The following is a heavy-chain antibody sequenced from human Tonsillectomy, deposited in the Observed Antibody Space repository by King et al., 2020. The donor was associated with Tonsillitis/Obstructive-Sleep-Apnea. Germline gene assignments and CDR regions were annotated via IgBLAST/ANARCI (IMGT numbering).Heavy chain of an antibody. D-gene: IGHD4-23*01. CDR2: IWYDGNNK. Sequence: VQLVESGGGVVQPGRSLRLSWAASGFTFSTYGMHWVRQAPGKGLDWVAVIWYDGNNKYYADSVKGRFTISRDNSKNTLYLQMNSLRVEDTAVSYCATTTVVTVTDYYYYGMDVWGQGTTVTVSS. CDR3: ATTTVVTVTDYYYYGMDV. J-gene: IGHJ6*02. V-gene: IGHV3-33*01. CDR1: GFTFSTYG.